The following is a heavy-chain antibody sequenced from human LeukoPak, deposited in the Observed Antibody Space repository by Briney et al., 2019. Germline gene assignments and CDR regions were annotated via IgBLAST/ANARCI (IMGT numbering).Heavy chain of an antibody. CDR3: TTESGEYYDFWSGYVRNAEYFQH. J-gene: IGHJ1*01. Sequence: PGGSLRLSCAASGFTFSNAWMSWVRQAPGKGLEWVGRIKSKTDGGTTDYAAPVKGRFTISRDDSKNTLYLQMNSLKTEDTAVYYCTTESGEYYDFWSGYVRNAEYFQHWGQGTLVTVSS. V-gene: IGHV3-15*01. CDR2: IKSKTDGGTT. D-gene: IGHD3-3*01. CDR1: GFTFSNAW.